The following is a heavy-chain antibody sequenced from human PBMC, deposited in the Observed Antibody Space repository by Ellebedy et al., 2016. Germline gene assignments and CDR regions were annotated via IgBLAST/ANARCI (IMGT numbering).Heavy chain of an antibody. D-gene: IGHD3-22*01. Sequence: GESLKISCKGSGYSFTSYWIGWVRQMPGKGLEWMGIIYPGDSDTRYSPSFQGQVTISADKSISTAYLQWSSLKASDTAMYYCARQDYYDSSGYYYAAFDIWGQGTMVTVSS. CDR3: ARQDYYDSSGYYYAAFDI. CDR1: GYSFTSYW. J-gene: IGHJ3*02. V-gene: IGHV5-51*01. CDR2: IYPGDSDT.